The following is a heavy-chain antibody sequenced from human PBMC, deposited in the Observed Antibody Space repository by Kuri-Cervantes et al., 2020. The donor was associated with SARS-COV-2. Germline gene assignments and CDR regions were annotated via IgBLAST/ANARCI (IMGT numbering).Heavy chain of an antibody. CDR2: IIPIFGTA. Sequence: SVKVSCKASGGTFSSYAIGWVRQAPGQGPEWMGGIIPIFGTANYAQKFQGRVTITADESTSTAYMELSSLRSEDTAVYYCARVGDCSSTSCRYYFDYWGQGTLVTVSS. V-gene: IGHV1-69*13. CDR1: GGTFSSYA. J-gene: IGHJ4*02. CDR3: ARVGDCSSTSCRYYFDY. D-gene: IGHD2-2*01.